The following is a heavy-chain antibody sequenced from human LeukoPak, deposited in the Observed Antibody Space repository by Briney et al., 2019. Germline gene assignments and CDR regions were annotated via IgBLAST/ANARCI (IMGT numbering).Heavy chain of an antibody. J-gene: IGHJ4*02. Sequence: ASVKVSCKASGYTFTGYYMHWVRQAPGEGLEWMGIINPSGGSTSYAQKFQGRVTMTTDTSTSTAYMELRSLRSDDTAVYYCARGVITFGGVIVTPVDYWGQGTLVTVSS. CDR3: ARGVITFGGVIVTPVDY. D-gene: IGHD3-16*02. CDR1: GYTFTGYY. V-gene: IGHV1-46*01. CDR2: INPSGGST.